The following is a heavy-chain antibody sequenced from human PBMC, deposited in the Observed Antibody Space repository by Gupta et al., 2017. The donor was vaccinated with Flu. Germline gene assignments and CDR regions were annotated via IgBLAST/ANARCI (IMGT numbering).Heavy chain of an antibody. D-gene: IGHD3-9*01. CDR1: GYTFTSYY. CDR2: INPSGGST. V-gene: IGHV1-46*01. CDR3: ARDTSDILTGSTSPSHTNDY. J-gene: IGHJ4*02. Sequence: QVQLVQSGAEVKKPGASVKVSCKASGYTFTSYYMHWVRQAPGQGLEWMGIINPSGGSTSYAQKFQGRVTMTRDTSTSTVYMELSSLRSEDTAVYYCARDTSDILTGSTSPSHTNDYWGQGTLVTVSS.